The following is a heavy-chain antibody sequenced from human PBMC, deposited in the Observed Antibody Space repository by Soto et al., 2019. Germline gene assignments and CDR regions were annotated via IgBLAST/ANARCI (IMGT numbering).Heavy chain of an antibody. Sequence: SETLSLTCAVSGGSISSSSYYWGWIRQPPGKGLEWIGSIYYSGSTYYTPSLQSRVAISVDTSKNQFSLKLNSVTAADTAVYYCARDWVRGEYSSSSNYYYYGMDVWGQGTTVTVSS. J-gene: IGHJ6*02. CDR3: ARDWVRGEYSSSSNYYYYGMDV. CDR1: GGSISSSSYY. D-gene: IGHD6-6*01. CDR2: IYYSGST. V-gene: IGHV4-39*02.